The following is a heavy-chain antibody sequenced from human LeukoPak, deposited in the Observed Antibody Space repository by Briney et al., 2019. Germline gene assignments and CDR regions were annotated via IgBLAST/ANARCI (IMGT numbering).Heavy chain of an antibody. CDR1: GGSIRSYY. CDR2: IYYSGTT. V-gene: IGHV4-59*01. Sequence: SETLSLTCTVSGGSIRSYYWSWIRQPPGKGLEWIGYIYYSGTTNYNPSLKSRVTFSMDTSKNQFSLRLTSVTAADTAVYYCARAPLPPHFDYWGQGTLVTVSS. J-gene: IGHJ4*02. CDR3: ARAPLPPHFDY. D-gene: IGHD1-14*01.